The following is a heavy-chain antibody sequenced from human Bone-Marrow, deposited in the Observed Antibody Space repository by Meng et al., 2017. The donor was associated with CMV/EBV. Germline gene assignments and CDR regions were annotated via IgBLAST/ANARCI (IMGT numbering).Heavy chain of an antibody. D-gene: IGHD3-3*01. V-gene: IGHV3-53*01. Sequence: GGSLRLSCAASGFTFSSYEMNWVRQAPGKGLEWVSIVYGGGGTAYTDSVKGGFTISRDDSKNTLYLQMSSLRAEDTAVYYCARGERVGNFYTNCLDYWGRGSLVTVSS. CDR3: ARGERVGNFYTNCLDY. CDR2: VYGGGGT. CDR1: GFTFSSYE. J-gene: IGHJ4*02.